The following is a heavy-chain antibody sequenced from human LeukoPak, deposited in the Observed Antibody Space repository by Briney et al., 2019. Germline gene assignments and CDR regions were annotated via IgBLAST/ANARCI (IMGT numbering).Heavy chain of an antibody. CDR2: ISGSSSTI. V-gene: IGHV3-48*02. J-gene: IGHJ2*01. D-gene: IGHD4-23*01. CDR3: ARVRGNGWYFDL. CDR1: GFTFSSYS. Sequence: GGSLRLSCAASGFTFSSYSMNWVRQAPGKGLEWVSYISGSSSTIYYADSVKGRFTISRDNAKNSLYLQINSLRDEDTAVYYCARVRGNGWYFDLWGRGTLLAAYS.